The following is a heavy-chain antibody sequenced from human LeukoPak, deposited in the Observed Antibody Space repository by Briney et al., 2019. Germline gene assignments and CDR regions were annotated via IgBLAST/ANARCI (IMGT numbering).Heavy chain of an antibody. CDR3: ARVSIQAYAFDI. J-gene: IGHJ3*02. CDR1: GFTFSSYA. D-gene: IGHD5-18*01. CDR2: ISYDGSNK. Sequence: GGSLRLSCAASGFTFSSYAMHWVRQAPGKGLEWVAVISYDGSNKYYADSVKGRFTISRDNSKNTLYLQMNSLRAEDTAVYYCARVSIQAYAFDIWGQGTMVAVSS. V-gene: IGHV3-30*04.